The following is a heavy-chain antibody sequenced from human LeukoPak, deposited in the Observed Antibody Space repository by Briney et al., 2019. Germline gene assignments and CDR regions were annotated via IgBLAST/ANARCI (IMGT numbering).Heavy chain of an antibody. J-gene: IGHJ4*02. CDR3: AKALAPPKYYYGSGKVGGFDY. CDR2: ISGSGGST. V-gene: IGHV3-23*01. Sequence: PGGSLRLSCAASGFTFSSYAMSWVRQAPGKGLEWVSAISGSGGSTYYADSVKGRFTISRDNSKNTLYLQMNSLRAEDTAVYYCAKALAPPKYYYGSGKVGGFDYWGQETLVTVSS. D-gene: IGHD3-10*01. CDR1: GFTFSSYA.